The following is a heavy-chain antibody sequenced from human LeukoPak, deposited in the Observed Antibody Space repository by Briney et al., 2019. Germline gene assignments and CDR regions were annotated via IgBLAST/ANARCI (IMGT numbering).Heavy chain of an antibody. CDR3: ATDYGGNSGLDN. Sequence: ASVKVSCKASGYTFTGYYMHWVRQAPGQGLEWMGWINPNSGGTNYAQKFQGRVTMTRDTSISTAYMELSRLRSDDTAVYYCATDYGGNSGLDNWGQGTLVTASS. CDR1: GYTFTGYY. CDR2: INPNSGGT. J-gene: IGHJ4*02. D-gene: IGHD4-23*01. V-gene: IGHV1-2*02.